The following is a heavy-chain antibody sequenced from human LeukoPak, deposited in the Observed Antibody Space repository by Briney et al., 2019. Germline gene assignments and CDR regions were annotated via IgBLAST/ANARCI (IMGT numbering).Heavy chain of an antibody. D-gene: IGHD3-10*01. V-gene: IGHV4-30-4*02. CDR3: ARVGGGYYYYYMDV. Sequence: SETLSLTCTVSGGSISSGDYYWSWIRQPPGKGLEWIGYIYYSGSTYYNPSLKSRVTISVDTSKNQFSLKLSSVTVADTAVYYCARVGGGYYYYYMDVWGKGTTVTVSS. CDR2: IYYSGST. CDR1: GGSISSGDYY. J-gene: IGHJ6*03.